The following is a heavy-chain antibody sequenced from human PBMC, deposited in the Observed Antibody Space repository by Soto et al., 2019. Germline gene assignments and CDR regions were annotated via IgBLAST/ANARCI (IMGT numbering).Heavy chain of an antibody. Sequence: ASVKVSCKTSGYTFSAYYMHWVRQAPGQGLEWMGWINPKSGGTLYAQKFQGRVTMTRDTSISTAYMELSRLRSDDTAVYYCAEDAGAAAGTQWFDPWGQGTLVTVSS. D-gene: IGHD6-13*01. V-gene: IGHV1-2*02. CDR1: GYTFSAYY. CDR2: INPKSGGT. CDR3: AEDAGAAAGTQWFDP. J-gene: IGHJ5*02.